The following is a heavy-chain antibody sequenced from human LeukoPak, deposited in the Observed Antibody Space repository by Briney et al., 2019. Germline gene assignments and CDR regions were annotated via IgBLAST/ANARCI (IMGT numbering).Heavy chain of an antibody. D-gene: IGHD6-19*01. Sequence: SETLSLTCTVSGGSINSSDHYWAWIRQPPGKGLEWIGSKYYSGDTYYSPSLKSRVTISVDTSRNKFALKLNSVTAADTAVYYCARVGIAVADTWGQGTLVTVSS. J-gene: IGHJ4*02. CDR3: ARVGIAVADT. V-gene: IGHV4-39*02. CDR1: GGSINSSDHY. CDR2: KYYSGDT.